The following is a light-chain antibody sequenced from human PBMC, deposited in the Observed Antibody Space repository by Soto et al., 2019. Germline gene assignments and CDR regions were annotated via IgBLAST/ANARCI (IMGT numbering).Light chain of an antibody. V-gene: IGLV2-14*01. Sequence: QSALTQPASVSGSPGQSITISCTGTSSDVGAYDFVSWYQHSPGKVPKLVTFDVTHRPPGISDRFSGSKSANTASLTISGFQAADEAFYYCSSYTTRSTLVFGGGAKLTVL. CDR2: DVT. J-gene: IGLJ2*01. CDR1: SSDVGAYDF. CDR3: SSYTTRSTLV.